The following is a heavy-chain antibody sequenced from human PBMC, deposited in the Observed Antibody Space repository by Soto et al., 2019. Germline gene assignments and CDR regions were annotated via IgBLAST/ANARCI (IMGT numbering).Heavy chain of an antibody. J-gene: IGHJ4*02. V-gene: IGHV4-30-2*01. CDR2: IYHSGST. Sequence: QLQLQESGSGLVKPSQTLSLTCAVSGGSISSGGYSWSWIRQPPGKGLEWIGYIYHSGSTYYTPSPKSRVTTSVNRSKSAFSLKLRSVTAADTAVYSCAAGGGPQRYYWGQGTLVTVSS. CDR3: AAGGGPQRYY. D-gene: IGHD1-1*01. CDR1: GGSISSGGYS.